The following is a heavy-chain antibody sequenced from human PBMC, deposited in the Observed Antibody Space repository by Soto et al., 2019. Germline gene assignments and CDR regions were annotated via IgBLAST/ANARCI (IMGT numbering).Heavy chain of an antibody. CDR3: ARRSQDFYYSIDV. V-gene: IGHV5-51*01. Sequence: WESLNLSCKASGYSLTRHWIVLVRQVPGKGLEWMGIIDPGDSDTRYSPSFQGQVTFSADKSISTAYLQWSSLKASDTSIYYCARRSQDFYYSIDVWGQGTTVT. CDR1: GYSLTRHW. CDR2: IDPGDSDT. J-gene: IGHJ6*02.